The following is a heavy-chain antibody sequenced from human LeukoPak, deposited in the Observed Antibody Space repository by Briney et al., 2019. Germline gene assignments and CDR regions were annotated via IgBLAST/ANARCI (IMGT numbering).Heavy chain of an antibody. D-gene: IGHD2-2*01. V-gene: IGHV3-48*03. CDR1: GFTLSSYE. CDR3: ARGYCSSTSCYAFDY. Sequence: GGSLRLSCAASGFTLSSYEMNWVRQAPGKGLEWVSYISSSGSTIYYADSVKGRFTISRDNAKNSLYLQMNSLRAEDTAVYYCARGYCSSTSCYAFDYWGQGTLVTVSS. CDR2: ISSSGSTI. J-gene: IGHJ4*02.